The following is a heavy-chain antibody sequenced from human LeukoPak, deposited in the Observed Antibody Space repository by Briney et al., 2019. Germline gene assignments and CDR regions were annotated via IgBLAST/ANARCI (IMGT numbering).Heavy chain of an antibody. CDR2: IYYSGST. CDR3: ARAISYDILTGYSPRYYFDY. D-gene: IGHD3-9*01. V-gene: IGHV4-30-4*01. CDR1: GGSISSGDYY. J-gene: IGHJ4*02. Sequence: SETLSLTCTVSGGSISSGDYYWSWIRQPPGKGLEWIGYIYYSGSTYYNPSLKSRVTISVDTSKNQFSLKLSSVTAADTAVYYCARAISYDILTGYSPRYYFDYWGQGTLVTVSS.